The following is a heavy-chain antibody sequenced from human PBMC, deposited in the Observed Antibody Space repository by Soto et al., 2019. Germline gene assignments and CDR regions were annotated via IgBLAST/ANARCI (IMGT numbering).Heavy chain of an antibody. CDR2: IIPIFGTA. Sequence: GASVKVSGKASGGTFSSYAISWVRQAPGQGLEWMGGIIPIFGTANYAQKFQGRVTITADESTSTAYMELSSLRSEDTAVYYCASGFYYDSSGYPGGAFDIWGQGTMVTVSS. CDR1: GGTFSSYA. V-gene: IGHV1-69*13. D-gene: IGHD3-22*01. J-gene: IGHJ3*02. CDR3: ASGFYYDSSGYPGGAFDI.